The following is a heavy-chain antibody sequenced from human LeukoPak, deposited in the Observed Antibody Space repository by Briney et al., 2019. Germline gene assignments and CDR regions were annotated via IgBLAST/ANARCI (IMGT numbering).Heavy chain of an antibody. Sequence: PGGSLRLSCAASGFTFSSYGMHWVRQAPGKGLEWVAVISYDGSNKYYADSVKGRFTISRDNSKNTLYLQMDSLRVEDMAVYYCARRLTGYNSGYDYWGQGTLVTVSS. V-gene: IGHV3-30*03. CDR1: GFTFSSYG. J-gene: IGHJ4*02. CDR2: ISYDGSNK. CDR3: ARRLTGYNSGYDY. D-gene: IGHD6-19*01.